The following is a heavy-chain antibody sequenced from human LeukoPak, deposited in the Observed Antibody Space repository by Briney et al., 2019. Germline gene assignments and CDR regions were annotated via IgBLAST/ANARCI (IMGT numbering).Heavy chain of an antibody. CDR3: SSLYRYSYGANFGY. CDR1: GFTFSVSV. D-gene: IGHD5-18*01. J-gene: IGHJ4*02. CDR2: IRSKANSYAT. V-gene: IGHV3-73*01. Sequence: TGGSLRLSCAASGFTFSVSVMHWVRQASGKGLEWVGHIRSKANSYATAYAASVKGRFTISRDDSKNTAYLQMNSLKTEDTAVYYCSSLYRYSYGANFGYWGRGTLVTVSS.